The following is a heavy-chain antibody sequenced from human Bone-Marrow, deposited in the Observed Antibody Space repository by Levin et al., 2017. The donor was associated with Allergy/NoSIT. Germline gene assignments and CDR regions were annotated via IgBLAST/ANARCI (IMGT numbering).Heavy chain of an antibody. Sequence: PGGSLRLSCAASGFIFSNYAMNWVRQPPGKGLEWVSVISGNGGSTYYADSVKGRFTMSRDNSKNTLYLQVSSLRAEDTAIYYCAKVGYNSVYYYGMDVWGQGTTVTVSS. V-gene: IGHV3-23*01. CDR3: AKVGYNSVYYYGMDV. J-gene: IGHJ6*02. D-gene: IGHD1-1*01. CDR1: GFIFSNYA. CDR2: ISGNGGST.